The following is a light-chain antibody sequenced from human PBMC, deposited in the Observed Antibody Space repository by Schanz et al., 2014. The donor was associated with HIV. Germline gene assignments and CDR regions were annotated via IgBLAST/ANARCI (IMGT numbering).Light chain of an antibody. Sequence: EIVLTQSPGTLSLSPGERATLSCRASQTVNPYSLACYQQKRGQAPRLLIYGASTRATGIPDRFSGSSSATDFTLAISTLAPEDFAVYYCHLYGRSLGPGTKVDVK. CDR3: HLYGRS. CDR2: GAS. CDR1: QTVNPYS. V-gene: IGKV3-20*01. J-gene: IGKJ3*01.